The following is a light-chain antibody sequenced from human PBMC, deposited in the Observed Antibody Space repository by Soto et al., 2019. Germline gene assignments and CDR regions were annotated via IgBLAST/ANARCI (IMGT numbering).Light chain of an antibody. J-gene: IGLJ1*01. CDR1: SSDVGGYDY. CDR3: SSDTGGNPSYV. V-gene: IGLV2-8*01. CDR2: EVT. Sequence: QSVLTQPPSASGSPGQSVTISCTGTSSDVGGYDYVSWYQQHPGKAPKLMIYEVTIRPSGVSDRFSGSKSGNTASLTVSGLQAEDEADYYCSSDTGGNPSYVFGTGAKVTVL.